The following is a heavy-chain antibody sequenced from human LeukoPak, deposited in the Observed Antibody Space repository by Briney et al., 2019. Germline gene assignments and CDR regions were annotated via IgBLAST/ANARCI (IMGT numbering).Heavy chain of an antibody. V-gene: IGHV3-33*01. Sequence: GSLGIFCGGAGFNFSSYWKPWVRQAPGKGLEGVAVIWYDGSNKYYADSVKGRFTISRDNSKNTLYLQMNSLRAEDTAVYYCARDLLYDSSGSFDYWGQGTLVTVSS. CDR2: IWYDGSNK. CDR3: ARDLLYDSSGSFDY. J-gene: IGHJ4*02. D-gene: IGHD3-22*01. CDR1: GFNFSSYW.